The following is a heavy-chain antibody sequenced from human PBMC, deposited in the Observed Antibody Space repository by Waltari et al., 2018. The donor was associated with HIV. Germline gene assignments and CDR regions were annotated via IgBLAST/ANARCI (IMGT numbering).Heavy chain of an antibody. D-gene: IGHD5-18*01. CDR3: ARGQPMDWFDP. V-gene: IGHV2-70*15. J-gene: IGHJ5*02. CDR1: GFSLSTSGMC. Sequence: QVTLRESGPALVKPTQTLTLTCTFSGFSLSTSGMCVSWIRQPPGKALEWLARIDWDDDKYYSTSLKTMLTISKDTAKNQVVLTMTNMDPVDTATYYCARGQPMDWFDPWGQGTLVTVSS. CDR2: IDWDDDK.